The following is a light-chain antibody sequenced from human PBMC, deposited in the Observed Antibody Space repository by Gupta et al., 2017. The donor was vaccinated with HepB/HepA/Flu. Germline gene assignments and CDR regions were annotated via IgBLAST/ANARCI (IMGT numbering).Light chain of an antibody. CDR3: QQSYSTPRT. J-gene: IGKJ1*01. V-gene: IGKV1-39*01. CDR2: DAS. CDR1: QSISSY. Sequence: DIQMTQSPSSLSASVGDRVTITCRASQSISSYLNWYQQKPGKAPKLLIYDASSLQSGVPSRFSGSGSGTDFTLTISSLQPEDFVIYYCQQSYSTPRTFGQGTKVEIK.